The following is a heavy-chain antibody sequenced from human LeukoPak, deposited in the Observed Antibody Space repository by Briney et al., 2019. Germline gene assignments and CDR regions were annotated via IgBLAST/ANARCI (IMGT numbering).Heavy chain of an antibody. CDR1: GGSISSGSYY. Sequence: SETLSLTCTVSGGSISSGSYYWSWIRQPAGKGLEWIGRIYTSGSTNYNLPLKSRVTISVDTSKNQFSLKLSSVTAADTAVYYCARLYYDSSGYYYYYFDYWGQGTLVTVSS. J-gene: IGHJ4*02. D-gene: IGHD3-22*01. CDR3: ARLYYDSSGYYYYYFDY. V-gene: IGHV4-61*02. CDR2: IYTSGST.